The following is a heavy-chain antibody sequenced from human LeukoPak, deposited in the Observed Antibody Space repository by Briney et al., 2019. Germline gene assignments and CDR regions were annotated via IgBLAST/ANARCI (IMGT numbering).Heavy chain of an antibody. CDR2: ISGSGGST. D-gene: IGHD2-2*02. Sequence: PGGSLRLSCAASGFTFSSYAMSWVRQAPGKGLEWVSAISGSGGSTYYADSVKGRFTISRDNSKNTLYLQMNSLRAEDTAVYYCARHQDIVVVPAAITDYWGQGTLVTVSS. CDR3: ARHQDIVVVPAAITDY. J-gene: IGHJ4*02. CDR1: GFTFSSYA. V-gene: IGHV3-23*01.